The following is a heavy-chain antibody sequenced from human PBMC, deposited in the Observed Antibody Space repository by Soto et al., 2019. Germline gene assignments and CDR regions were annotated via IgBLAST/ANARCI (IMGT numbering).Heavy chain of an antibody. J-gene: IGHJ5*02. CDR1: GGSISGHY. Sequence: SETLSLTCTVSGGSISGHYWRWIRQPPGKGLQYIGYISYSGSTNYNPSLKSRVTISVDTSNNQFSLRLSSVTAADTAVYYCARDVGLQHDTGYYDFWSGKNNWFDPWGQGILVTVPS. CDR3: ARDVGLQHDTGYYDFWSGKNNWFDP. V-gene: IGHV4-59*11. D-gene: IGHD3-3*01. CDR2: ISYSGST.